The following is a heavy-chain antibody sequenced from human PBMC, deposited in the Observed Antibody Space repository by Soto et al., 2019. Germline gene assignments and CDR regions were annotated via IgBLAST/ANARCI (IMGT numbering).Heavy chain of an antibody. CDR3: AHARRTSGSYAQGAYYYYGMDV. V-gene: IGHV2-5*01. CDR2: IYWNDDK. Sequence: QITLKESGPTLVKPTQTLTLTCTFSGFSLSTSGEGVGWIRQPPGKALEWLGLIYWNDDKRYSPSLKSRLTITKDTSKNQVVLTMTNMDPVDTATYYCAHARRTSGSYAQGAYYYYGMDVWGQGTTVTVSS. CDR1: GFSLSTSGEG. D-gene: IGHD1-26*01. J-gene: IGHJ6*02.